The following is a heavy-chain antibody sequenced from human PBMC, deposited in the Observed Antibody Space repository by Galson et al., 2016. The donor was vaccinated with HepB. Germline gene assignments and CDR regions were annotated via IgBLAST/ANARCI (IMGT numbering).Heavy chain of an antibody. D-gene: IGHD4-17*01. CDR2: ISGAGTA. CDR1: GFPFRSYA. Sequence: SLRLSCAASGFPFRSYAMSWVRQSPGKGLAWVSTISGAGTASYAYSVMGRFTISRDNTKHTLDLQMDSLRVEDTALYHCFRVPRYYADYSSGVGDCWGQGTLLTVSS. J-gene: IGHJ4*02. V-gene: IGHV3-23*01. CDR3: FRVPRYYADYSSGVGDC.